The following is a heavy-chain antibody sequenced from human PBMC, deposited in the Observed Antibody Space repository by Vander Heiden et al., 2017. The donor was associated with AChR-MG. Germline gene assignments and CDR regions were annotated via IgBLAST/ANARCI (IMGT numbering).Heavy chain of an antibody. V-gene: IGHV4-39*01. CDR3: ARLNKGWFDP. CDR1: GGSISSSSYY. Sequence: QLQLQESGPGLVKPSETLSLTCPVSGGSISSSSYYWGWIRQPPGKGLEWIGSIYYSGSTYYNPSLKSRVTISVDTSKNQFSLKLSSVTAADTAVYYCARLNKGWFDPWGQGTLVTVSS. J-gene: IGHJ5*02. CDR2: IYYSGST.